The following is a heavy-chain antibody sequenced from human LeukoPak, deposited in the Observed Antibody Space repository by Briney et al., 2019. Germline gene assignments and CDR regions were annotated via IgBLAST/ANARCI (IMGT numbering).Heavy chain of an antibody. D-gene: IGHD2-15*01. CDR3: AREGGYCYGASCRFFDS. CDR1: GFTFSSYS. Sequence: PGGSLILSCAASGFTFSSYSMNWVRQAPGKGLEWVSSINTRSYIYSADSVKGRFTISRDNDKNSVYLQMNSLRAEDTAVYYCAREGGYCYGASCRFFDSWGQGTLLTVSS. CDR2: INTRSYI. J-gene: IGHJ4*02. V-gene: IGHV3-21*01.